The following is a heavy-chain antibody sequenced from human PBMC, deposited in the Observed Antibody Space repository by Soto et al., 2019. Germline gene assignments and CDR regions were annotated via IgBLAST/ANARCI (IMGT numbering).Heavy chain of an antibody. CDR2: IYYSGST. V-gene: IGHV4-59*08. Sequence: SETLSLTCTVSGGSISSYYWSWIRQPPGKGLEWIGYIYYSGSTNYNPSLKSRVTISVDTSKNQFSLKLSSVTAADTAVYYCARHGAPPTTYRYNGYDSWGQGTLVTVSS. CDR3: ARHGAPPTTYRYNGYDS. CDR1: GGSISSYY. J-gene: IGHJ5*02. D-gene: IGHD5-12*01.